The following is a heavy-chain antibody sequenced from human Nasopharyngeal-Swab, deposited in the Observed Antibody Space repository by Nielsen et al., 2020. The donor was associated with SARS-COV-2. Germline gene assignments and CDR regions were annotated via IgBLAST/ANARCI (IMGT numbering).Heavy chain of an antibody. J-gene: IGHJ4*02. CDR1: GFTFSSYG. CDR2: IWYDGSEK. CDR3: ARDPPFSGWTLES. D-gene: IGHD6-25*01. V-gene: IGHV3-33*08. Sequence: GESLKISCAASGFTFSSYGMHWVRQAPGKGLEWVAVIWYDGSEKYYVDSVKGRFTISRDNSKNTLYLQMNSLRAEDTAVYYCARDPPFSGWTLESWGQGTLVTVSS.